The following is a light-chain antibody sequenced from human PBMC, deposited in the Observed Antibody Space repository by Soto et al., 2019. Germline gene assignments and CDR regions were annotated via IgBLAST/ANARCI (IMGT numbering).Light chain of an antibody. V-gene: IGKV1-39*01. Sequence: DIQMTQSPSSLSASVGDRVTITCRASQSINRYLNWYQQKPGKAPKLLIYAASSLQSGVPSRVSGSGYGTDFTHTISSLQPEDFATYYCQQSYSTRYTFGQGTKLEIK. CDR3: QQSYSTRYT. J-gene: IGKJ2*01. CDR1: QSINRY. CDR2: AAS.